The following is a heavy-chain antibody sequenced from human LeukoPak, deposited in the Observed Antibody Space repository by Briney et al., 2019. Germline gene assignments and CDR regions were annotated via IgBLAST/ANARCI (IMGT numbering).Heavy chain of an antibody. D-gene: IGHD3-3*01. CDR2: IYYSGST. CDR1: GGSISSYY. CDR3: ARGSLEWLAHETLNWFDP. J-gene: IGHJ5*02. Sequence: PSETLSLTCTVSGGSISSYYWSWLRQPPGKGLEWIGDIYYSGSTNYNPSLKSRVTISVDTSKNQFSLKLSSVTAADTAVYYCARGSLEWLAHETLNWFDPWGQGTLVTVSS. V-gene: IGHV4-59*01.